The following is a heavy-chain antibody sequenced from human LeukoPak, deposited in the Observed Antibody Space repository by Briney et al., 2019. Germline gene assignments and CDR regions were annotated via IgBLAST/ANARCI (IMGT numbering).Heavy chain of an antibody. Sequence: GGSLRLSCAASGFTFSSYWMHWVRQAPGKGLVWVSRINSDGSSTSYADSVKGRFTISRDNAKNTLYLQMNSLRAEDTAVYHCARAEPYCTNGVCYNVGFDYWGQGTLVTVSS. J-gene: IGHJ4*02. CDR2: INSDGSST. D-gene: IGHD2-8*01. CDR3: ARAEPYCTNGVCYNVGFDY. CDR1: GFTFSSYW. V-gene: IGHV3-74*01.